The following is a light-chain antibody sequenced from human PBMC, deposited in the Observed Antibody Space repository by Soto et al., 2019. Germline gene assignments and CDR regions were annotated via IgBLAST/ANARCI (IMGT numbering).Light chain of an antibody. CDR2: DAS. V-gene: IGKV1-5*01. CDR1: QSISGW. CDR3: QQYNSYSYT. J-gene: IGKJ2*01. Sequence: DIQMTQSPSTLSASVGDRVTITCRASQSISGWLAWYQQKPGKAPKLLIYDASSLESGVPSRFSGSGSGTEFTLTVSSLQLDDFATYYCQQYNSYSYTFGQGTKLEIK.